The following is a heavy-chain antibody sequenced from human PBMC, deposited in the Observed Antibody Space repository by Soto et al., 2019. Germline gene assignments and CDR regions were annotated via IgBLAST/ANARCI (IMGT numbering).Heavy chain of an antibody. J-gene: IGHJ6*02. CDR2: ISYDGSNK. V-gene: IGHV3-30*18. CDR1: GFTFSSYG. CDR3: AKDRAVYAIRRGMDV. Sequence: GGSLRLSCAASGFTFSSYGMHWVRQAPGKGLEWVAVISYDGSNKYYADSVKGRFTISRDNSKNTLYLQMNSLRAEDTAVYYCAKDRAVYAIRRGMDVWGQGTTVTVSS. D-gene: IGHD2-8*01.